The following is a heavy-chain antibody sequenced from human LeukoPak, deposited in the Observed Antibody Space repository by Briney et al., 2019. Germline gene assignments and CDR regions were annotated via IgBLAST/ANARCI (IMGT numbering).Heavy chain of an antibody. Sequence: SATLSLTCTVSNGSISPYYWSWIRQPPGKGLGRIGYIYHSGNTNYNPSLSSRVTISVDTSKNQFSLELTSVTAADTAVYFCARFPAKKADWGQGTLVTVSS. CDR1: NGSISPYY. CDR3: ARFPAKKAD. J-gene: IGHJ4*02. V-gene: IGHV4-59*01. D-gene: IGHD4/OR15-4a*01. CDR2: IYHSGNT.